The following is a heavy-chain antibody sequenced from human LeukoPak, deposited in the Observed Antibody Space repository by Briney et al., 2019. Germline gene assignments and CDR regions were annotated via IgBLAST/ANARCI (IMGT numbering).Heavy chain of an antibody. J-gene: IGHJ3*02. V-gene: IGHV4-34*01. Sequence: SETLSLTCAVYGGSFSGYYWGWIRQPPGKGLEWLGRVSHSGITYYNPSLNSRVTISVDTSNNQFSLKLSSVTAADTAVYYCARCVRIAAAYNAFDIWGQGTMVTVSS. D-gene: IGHD6-13*01. CDR3: ARCVRIAAAYNAFDI. CDR2: VSHSGIT. CDR1: GGSFSGYY.